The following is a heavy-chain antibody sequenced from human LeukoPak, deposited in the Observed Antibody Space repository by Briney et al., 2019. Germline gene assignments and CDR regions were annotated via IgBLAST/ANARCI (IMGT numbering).Heavy chain of an antibody. D-gene: IGHD3-22*01. V-gene: IGHV3-9*01. CDR1: GFTFDDYA. CDR2: ISWNSGSI. CDR3: AKDRTMIASDGMDV. Sequence: PGRSLRLSCAASGFTFDDYAMHWVRQAPGKGLEWVSGISWNSGSIGYADSVKGRFTISGDNAKNSLYLQMNSLRAEGTALYYCAKDRTMIASDGMDVWGQGTTVTVSS. J-gene: IGHJ6*02.